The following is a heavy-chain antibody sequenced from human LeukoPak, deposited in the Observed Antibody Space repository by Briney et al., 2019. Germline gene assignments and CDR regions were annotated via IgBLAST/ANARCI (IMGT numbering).Heavy chain of an antibody. CDR2: ISWNSGSI. D-gene: IGHD6-13*01. V-gene: IGHV3-9*03. J-gene: IGHJ3*02. CDR3: AKDIAAAGIGDAFDI. Sequence: PGGSLRLSCAASGFTFDDYAMHWVRQAPGKGLEWVSGISWNSGSIGYADSVKGRFTISRDNAKNSLYLQMNSLRAEDMALYYCAKDIAAAGIGDAFDIWGQGTMVTVSS. CDR1: GFTFDDYA.